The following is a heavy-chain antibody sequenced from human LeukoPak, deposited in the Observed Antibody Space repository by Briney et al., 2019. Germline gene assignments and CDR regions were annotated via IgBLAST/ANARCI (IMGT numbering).Heavy chain of an antibody. CDR1: GFTFSSYS. CDR2: ISSSSSYI. Sequence: GGSLRLSCAASGFTFSSYSMNWVRQAPGKGLEWVSSISSSSSYIYYADSVKGRFTISRDNAKNSLYLQMNSLRAEDTAVYYCARVAVAGSNWFDAWGQGTLVTVSS. J-gene: IGHJ5*02. D-gene: IGHD6-19*01. V-gene: IGHV3-21*01. CDR3: ARVAVAGSNWFDA.